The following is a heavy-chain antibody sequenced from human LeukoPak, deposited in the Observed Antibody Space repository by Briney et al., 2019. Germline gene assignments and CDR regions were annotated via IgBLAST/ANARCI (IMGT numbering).Heavy chain of an antibody. CDR2: ISWDAGRT. V-gene: IGHV3-43*01. D-gene: IGHD5-18*01. J-gene: IGHJ4*02. CDR3: AKADTTLDPFDH. Sequence: GGSLRLSCAASGFTFDDYTMHWVRQAPGKGLEWVSLISWDAGRTYYADSVKGRFTISRDNSKNSLYLQMNSLRTEDTALYYCAKADTTLDPFDHWGQGTLVSVSS. CDR1: GFTFDDYT.